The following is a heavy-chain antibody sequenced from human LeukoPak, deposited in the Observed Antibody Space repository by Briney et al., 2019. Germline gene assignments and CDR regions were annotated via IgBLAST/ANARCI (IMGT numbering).Heavy chain of an antibody. CDR2: MNPNSGNT. J-gene: IGHJ6*03. D-gene: IGHD3-10*01. CDR1: GYTSTSYD. CDR3: ARARRGRITMVRGVMSPQYYYYMDV. V-gene: IGHV1-8*01. Sequence: ASVKVSCKASGYTSTSYDINWVRQATGQGLEWMGWMNPNSGNTGYAQKFQGRVTMTRNTSISTAYMELSSLRSEDTAVYYCARARRGRITMVRGVMSPQYYYYMDVWGKGTTVTVSS.